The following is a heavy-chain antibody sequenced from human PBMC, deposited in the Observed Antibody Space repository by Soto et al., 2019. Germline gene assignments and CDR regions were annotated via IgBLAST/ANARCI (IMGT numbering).Heavy chain of an antibody. D-gene: IGHD3-9*01. CDR2: ISGYNGIT. CDR1: GYTFTTYG. J-gene: IGHJ3*02. Sequence: GASVKVSCKASGYTFTTYGISWVRQAPGQGLEWMGWISGYNGITNYAQNLQGRVTITTDTSTSTAYMELRSLRSDDTAVYFCARDPDYDILTGYTHDALDIWG. CDR3: ARDPDYDILTGYTHDALDI. V-gene: IGHV1-18*01.